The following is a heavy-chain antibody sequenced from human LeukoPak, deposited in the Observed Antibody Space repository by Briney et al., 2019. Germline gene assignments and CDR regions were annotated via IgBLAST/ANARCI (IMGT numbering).Heavy chain of an antibody. CDR1: GGSISSGSYY. Sequence: SQTLSLTCTVSGGSISSGSYYWSWIRQPAGKGLEWIGRIYTSGRTNYNPSLKSRVTISVDTSKNQFSLKLSSVTAADTAVYYCARAMIFPPDYYYHMDVWGKGTTVTISS. CDR3: ARAMIFPPDYYYHMDV. V-gene: IGHV4-61*02. D-gene: IGHD3-22*01. CDR2: IYTSGRT. J-gene: IGHJ6*03.